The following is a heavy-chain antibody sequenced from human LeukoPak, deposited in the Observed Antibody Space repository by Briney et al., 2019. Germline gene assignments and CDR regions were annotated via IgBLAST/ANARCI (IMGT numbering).Heavy chain of an antibody. V-gene: IGHV3-23*01. CDR1: GFTLSTCA. CDR3: ARERYFDY. Sequence: GGSLSLSCGSSGFTLSTCAMSWVRQAPGKGLEWVSTISGGGRSTDYADSVKGQFTISRDNSKNTLYLQMNSLRAEDTAVYYCARERYFDYWGQGTLVTVSS. J-gene: IGHJ4*02. CDR2: ISGGGRST.